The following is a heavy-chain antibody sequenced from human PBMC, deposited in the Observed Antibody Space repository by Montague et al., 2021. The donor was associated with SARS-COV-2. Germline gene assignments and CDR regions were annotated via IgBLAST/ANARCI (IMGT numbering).Heavy chain of an antibody. D-gene: IGHD3-16*01. Sequence: SETLSLTCSISGVSITSYYWSWVRQPAGKGLEWIGHIYASGSTNXXPSLKSRVRLSIDNPKNQFSLKLESLTAADTAVYYCVRDGGNWYYFDYWGQGVLVTVSS. CDR2: IYASGST. CDR1: GVSITSYY. V-gene: IGHV4-4*07. J-gene: IGHJ4*02. CDR3: VRDGGNWYYFDY.